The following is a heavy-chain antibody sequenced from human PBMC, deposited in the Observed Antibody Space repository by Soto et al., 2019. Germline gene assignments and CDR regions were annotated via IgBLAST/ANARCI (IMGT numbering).Heavy chain of an antibody. Sequence: PSETLSLTCAVSGGSISSSNWWSWVRQPPGKGLEWIGEIYHSGSTDYNPSLKSRFTISRDNSKNTLYLQMNSLRAEDTAVYYCAGSYSSSWYNYYYYGMDVWGQGTTVTVSS. D-gene: IGHD6-13*01. V-gene: IGHV4-4*02. CDR1: GGSISSSNW. CDR2: IYHSGST. J-gene: IGHJ6*02. CDR3: AGSYSSSWYNYYYYGMDV.